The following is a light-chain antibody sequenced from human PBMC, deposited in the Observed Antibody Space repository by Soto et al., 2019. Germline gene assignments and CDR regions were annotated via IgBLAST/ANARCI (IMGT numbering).Light chain of an antibody. Sequence: EIVLTQSPATLSLSPGERATLSCRASQSVSSYLTWYQQKPGQAPRLLIYDASSRATGIPARFSGSRSGTAFTLTISSLEPEDFAVYYCQQRSNWPTFGQGTRLEI. J-gene: IGKJ5*01. CDR2: DAS. CDR3: QQRSNWPT. V-gene: IGKV3-11*01. CDR1: QSVSSY.